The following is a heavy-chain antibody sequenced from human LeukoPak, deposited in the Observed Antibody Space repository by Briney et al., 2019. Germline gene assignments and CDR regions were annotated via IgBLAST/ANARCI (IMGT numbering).Heavy chain of an antibody. CDR3: ARVVDHDYSDYYLDY. J-gene: IGHJ4*02. V-gene: IGHV1-69*06. CDR1: GYTFTSYD. Sequence: ASVKVSCKASGYTFTSYDISWVRQAPGQGLEWMGGIIPIFGTANYAQKFQGRVTITADKSTSTAYMELSSLRSEDTAVYYCARVVDHDYSDYYLDYWGQGTLVTVSS. CDR2: IIPIFGTA. D-gene: IGHD4-11*01.